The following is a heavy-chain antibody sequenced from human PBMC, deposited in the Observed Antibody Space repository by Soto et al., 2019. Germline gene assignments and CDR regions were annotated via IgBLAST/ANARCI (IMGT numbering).Heavy chain of an antibody. D-gene: IGHD3-22*01. CDR2: ISGSGGST. CDR1: GFTFSSYA. J-gene: IGHJ6*02. V-gene: IGHV3-23*01. Sequence: GGSLRLSCAASGFTFSSYAMSWVRQAPGKGLEWVSAISGSGGSTYYADSVKGRFTISRDNSKNTQYLQMNSLRAEDTAVYYCAKYDYYDGSGYYYVPQAGGMDVWGQGTTVTVSS. CDR3: AKYDYYDGSGYYYVPQAGGMDV.